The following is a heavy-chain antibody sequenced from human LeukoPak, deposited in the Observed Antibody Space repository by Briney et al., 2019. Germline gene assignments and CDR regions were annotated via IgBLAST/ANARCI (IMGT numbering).Heavy chain of an antibody. CDR2: IYYSGST. Sequence: SETLSLTCTVSGGSISSYYWSWIRQPPGKGLEWIGYIYYSGSTNYKPSLKSRVTISVDTSKNQFSLKLNSVTAADTAVYYCATLGYSYGTDYWGQGTLVTVSS. J-gene: IGHJ4*02. CDR3: ATLGYSYGTDY. CDR1: GGSISSYY. V-gene: IGHV4-59*01. D-gene: IGHD5-18*01.